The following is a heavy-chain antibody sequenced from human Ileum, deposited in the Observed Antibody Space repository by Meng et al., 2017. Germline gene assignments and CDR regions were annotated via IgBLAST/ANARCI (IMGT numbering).Heavy chain of an antibody. CDR3: ARTSGWFYY. CDR1: GGSFSGYY. CDR2: INHSGST. D-gene: IGHD6-19*01. Sequence: QGQLQKWGAGLLKPSGTLSLTCAVYGGSFSGYYWSWIRQPPGKGLEWIGEINHSGSTNYNPSLKSRVTISVDTSKNQFSLKLSSVTAADTAVYYCARTSGWFYYWGQGTLVTVSS. J-gene: IGHJ4*02. V-gene: IGHV4-34*01.